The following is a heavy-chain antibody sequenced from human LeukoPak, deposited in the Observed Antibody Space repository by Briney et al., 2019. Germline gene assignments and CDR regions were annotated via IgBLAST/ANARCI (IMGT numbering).Heavy chain of an antibody. V-gene: IGHV3-48*04. CDR1: GFTFSSYS. J-gene: IGHJ4*02. CDR3: ARAPPPDY. Sequence: PGGSLRLSCAASGFTFSSYSINWVRQAPGKGLEWVSYISSSSSTTYYADSVKGRFTISRDNAKNSLYLQMNSLRAEDTAVYYCARAPPPDYWGQGTLVTVSS. CDR2: ISSSSSTT.